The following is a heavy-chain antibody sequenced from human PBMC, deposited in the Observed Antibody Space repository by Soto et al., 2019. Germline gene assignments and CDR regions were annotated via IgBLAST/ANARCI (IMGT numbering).Heavy chain of an antibody. V-gene: IGHV3-74*01. CDR3: ARGSSSWDEYFQH. CDR1: GFTXSNYG. J-gene: IGHJ1*01. CDR2: INSDGSST. Sequence: GGSLRLPWAASGFTXSNYGMHRVRQAPGKGLVWVSHINSDGSSTSYADSVKGRFTISRDNAKNTLYLQMNSLRAEDTAVYYCARGSSSWDEYFQHWGQGTLVTVSS. D-gene: IGHD6-13*01.